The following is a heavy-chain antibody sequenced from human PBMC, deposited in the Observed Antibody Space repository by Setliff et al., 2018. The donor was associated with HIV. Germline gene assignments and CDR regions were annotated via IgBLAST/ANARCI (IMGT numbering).Heavy chain of an antibody. J-gene: IGHJ2*01. D-gene: IGHD3-10*02. CDR1: EFIFSRYA. Sequence: LKISCAASEFIFSRYAIYWVRQAPGKGLEWVAVISSDGSDKYYADSVEGRFTISRDNSKNTLYLQMNGLRAEDTAVYYCARDRFPQSNIFGAWYFDLWGRGTLVTVSS. CDR3: ARDRFPQSNIFGAWYFDL. CDR2: ISSDGSDK. V-gene: IGHV3-30*01.